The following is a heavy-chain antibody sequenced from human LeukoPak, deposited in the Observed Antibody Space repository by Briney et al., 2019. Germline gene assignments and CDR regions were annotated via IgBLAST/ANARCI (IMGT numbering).Heavy chain of an antibody. D-gene: IGHD4-11*01. CDR3: ARDRATTVTTGAFDI. CDR2: INHSGST. CDR1: GGSFSGYY. V-gene: IGHV4-34*01. Sequence: NPSETLSLTCAVYGGSFSGYYWSWIRQPPGKGLEWIEEINHSGSTNYNPSLKSRVTISVDTSKNQFSLKLSSVTAADTAVYYCARDRATTVTTGAFDIWGQGTMVTVSS. J-gene: IGHJ3*02.